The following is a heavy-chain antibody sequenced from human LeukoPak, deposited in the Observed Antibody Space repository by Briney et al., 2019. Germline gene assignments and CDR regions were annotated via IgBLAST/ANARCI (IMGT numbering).Heavy chain of an antibody. CDR3: ARDSRGSSFRTFDY. D-gene: IGHD6-13*01. Sequence: GGSLRLSCAASGFTFSSYWMSWVRQAPGMGLEWLSYISASRGITYYADSVKGRFTISRDNAKSSLYLQMNSLRAEDTAVYYCARDSRGSSFRTFDYWGQGTLVTVSS. CDR2: ISASRGIT. J-gene: IGHJ4*02. CDR1: GFTFSSYW. V-gene: IGHV3-48*01.